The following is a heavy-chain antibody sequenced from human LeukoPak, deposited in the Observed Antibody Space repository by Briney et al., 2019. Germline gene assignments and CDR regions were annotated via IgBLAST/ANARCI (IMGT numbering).Heavy chain of an antibody. D-gene: IGHD2-15*01. Sequence: GGSLRLSCAASGFTFSSYAMHWVRQAPGKGQEWVAVISYDGSNKYYADSVKGRFTISRDNSKNTLYLQMNSLRAEDTAVYYCARGIYPVVAATGGFGYWGQGTLVTVSS. CDR3: ARGIYPVVAATGGFGY. CDR2: ISYDGSNK. J-gene: IGHJ4*02. V-gene: IGHV3-30-3*01. CDR1: GFTFSSYA.